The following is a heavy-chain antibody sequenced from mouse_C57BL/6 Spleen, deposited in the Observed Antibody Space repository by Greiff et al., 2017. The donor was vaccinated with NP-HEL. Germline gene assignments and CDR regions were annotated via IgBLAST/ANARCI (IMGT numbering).Heavy chain of an antibody. J-gene: IGHJ4*01. CDR1: GFNFKDYY. CDR2: IDPEDGET. D-gene: IGHD2-1*01. V-gene: IGHV14-2*01. Sequence: VQLQQSGAELVKPGASVKLSCTASGFNFKDYYMHWVKQRTEQGLEWIGRIDPEDGETKYAAKFQGKATITADKPTNTAYLQLSSLTSEDTAVYYCARLSYGNRAMDYWGQGTSVTVSS. CDR3: ARLSYGNRAMDY.